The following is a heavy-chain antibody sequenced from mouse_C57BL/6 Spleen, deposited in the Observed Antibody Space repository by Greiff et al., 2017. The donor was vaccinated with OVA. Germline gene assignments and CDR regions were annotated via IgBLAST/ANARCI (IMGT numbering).Heavy chain of an antibody. CDR2: ISYDGSN. Sequence: EGGFGLVKPSQSLSLTCSVTGYYLTPPCYWNWIRQFPGNKLEWMGYISYDGSNNYNPSLKNRISITRDTTKNQFFLKLNSVTTEDTATYYCARELGYFDVWGTGTTVTVSS. CDR1: GYYLTPPCY. J-gene: IGHJ1*03. CDR3: ARELGYFDV. V-gene: IGHV3-6*01.